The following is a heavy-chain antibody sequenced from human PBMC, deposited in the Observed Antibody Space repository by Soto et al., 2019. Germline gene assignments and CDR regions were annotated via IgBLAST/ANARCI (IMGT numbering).Heavy chain of an antibody. D-gene: IGHD6-13*01. V-gene: IGHV3-7*01. CDR1: GFTFGYYR. CDR3: TRDASRDSSARGWFDP. Sequence: GGSLRLSCAASGFTFGYYRMSWVRQAPGKGLEWLATIKWDASEKKYVDSVKGRFTMSRDNAKNSVHLQMNSLRAEDTAVYYCTRDASRDSSARGWFDPWGPGTLVTVS. CDR2: IKWDASEK. J-gene: IGHJ5*02.